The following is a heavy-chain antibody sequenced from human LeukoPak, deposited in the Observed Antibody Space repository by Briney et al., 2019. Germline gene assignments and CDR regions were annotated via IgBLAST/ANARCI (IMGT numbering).Heavy chain of an antibody. V-gene: IGHV4-59*01. CDR3: AKGGSTNFYYGDV. CDR2: IYDSGST. D-gene: IGHD2/OR15-2a*01. CDR1: GGSMTNLY. Sequence: SETLSLTCSVSGGSMTNLYWTWIRQPPGKGLEWIGVIYDSGSTRYNTSLESRVTISVDTSKNQFSLKLSSATAADTAVYYCAKGGSTNFYYGDVWGQGTTVTVSS. J-gene: IGHJ6*02.